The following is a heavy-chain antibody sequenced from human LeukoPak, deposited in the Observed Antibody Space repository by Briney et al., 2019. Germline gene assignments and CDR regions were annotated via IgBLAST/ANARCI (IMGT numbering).Heavy chain of an antibody. V-gene: IGHV3-64*01. CDR1: VFTFSNYG. CDR3: ARVGYSSSSAYFDY. J-gene: IGHJ4*02. Sequence: GRSLRLSCAAAVFTFSNYGMHWVRQAPGKGLEYVSAISTNGGGTYYANSVKGRFTISRDNSKNTLYLQMGSLRAEDMAVYYCARVGYSSSSAYFDYWGQGTLVTVSS. CDR2: ISTNGGGT. D-gene: IGHD6-6*01.